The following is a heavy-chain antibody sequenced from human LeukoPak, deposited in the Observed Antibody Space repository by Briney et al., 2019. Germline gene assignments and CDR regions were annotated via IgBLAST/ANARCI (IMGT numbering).Heavy chain of an antibody. CDR2: ISAYNGNT. V-gene: IGHV1-18*01. D-gene: IGHD3-3*01. Sequence: GASVKVSCKASGYTFTSYGISWVRQAPAQGLKWMGWISAYNGNTNYAQKLQGRVTMTTGTSTSTAYMELRSMRSDDTAVYYCATTYYDFWSGFQSAEYFQHWGQGTLVTVTS. CDR3: ATTYYDFWSGFQSAEYFQH. J-gene: IGHJ1*01. CDR1: GYTFTSYG.